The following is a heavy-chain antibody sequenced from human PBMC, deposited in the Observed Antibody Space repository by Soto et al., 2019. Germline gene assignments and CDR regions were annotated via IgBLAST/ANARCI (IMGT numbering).Heavy chain of an antibody. CDR2: VRGDNGHT. D-gene: IGHD2-15*01. V-gene: IGHV1-18*01. CDR1: GYTFTTHG. J-gene: IGHJ5*02. Sequence: QVQLVQYGAEVKKPGASVKVSCKASGYTFTTHGISWVRQVPGQGLEWMGWVRGDNGHTNYAQSLQGRVTMTTDTSTNTAYMDLRSLRSDDTAVYYCARDLGYCRSGTCYREWFDPWGQGTLVTVSS. CDR3: ARDLGYCRSGTCYREWFDP.